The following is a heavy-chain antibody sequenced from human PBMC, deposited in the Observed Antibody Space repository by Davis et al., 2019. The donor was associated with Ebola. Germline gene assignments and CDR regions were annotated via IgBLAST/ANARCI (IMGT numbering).Heavy chain of an antibody. CDR3: ARDRSSGWSKLYYYGMDV. CDR1: GFSFSTFS. J-gene: IGHJ6*02. Sequence: GGSLRLSCAASGFSFSTFSMNWVRQAPGKGPEWLAYISSSRTTIYYADSVRGRFTISTDNSKNTLYLQMNSLRAEDTAVYYCARDRSSGWSKLYYYGMDVWGQGTTVTVSS. D-gene: IGHD6-19*01. V-gene: IGHV3-48*01. CDR2: ISSSRTTI.